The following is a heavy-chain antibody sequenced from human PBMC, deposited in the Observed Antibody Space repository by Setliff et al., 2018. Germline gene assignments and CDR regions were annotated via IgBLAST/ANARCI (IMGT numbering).Heavy chain of an antibody. Sequence: LRLSCATSGFTFSSYGMHWVRQAPGKGLEWVAFIQFDGSNKYYADSVKGRFTISRDNSKKTLYLQINSLRAEDTAVYYCAKERRIYSYAIDYWGQGTLVTVSS. CDR1: GFTFSSYG. CDR3: AKERRIYSYAIDY. D-gene: IGHD5-18*01. V-gene: IGHV3-30*02. J-gene: IGHJ4*02. CDR2: IQFDGSNK.